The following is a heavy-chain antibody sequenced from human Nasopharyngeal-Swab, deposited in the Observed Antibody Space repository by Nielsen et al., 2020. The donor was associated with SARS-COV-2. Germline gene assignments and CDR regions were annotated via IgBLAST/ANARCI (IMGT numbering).Heavy chain of an antibody. Sequence: ASVKVSCKASGSTFTGYYMHWVRQAPGQGLEWMGRINPNSGGTNYAQKFQGRVTMTRDTSISTAYMELSRLRSDDTAVYYCARVLYSSGGWFDPWGQGTLVTVSS. D-gene: IGHD6-19*01. V-gene: IGHV1-2*06. J-gene: IGHJ5*02. CDR3: ARVLYSSGGWFDP. CDR2: INPNSGGT. CDR1: GSTFTGYY.